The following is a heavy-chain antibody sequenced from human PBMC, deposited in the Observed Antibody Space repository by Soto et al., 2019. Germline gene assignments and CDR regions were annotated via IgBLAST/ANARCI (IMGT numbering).Heavy chain of an antibody. V-gene: IGHV4-31*03. D-gene: IGHD1-7*01. CDR2: IYYSGNT. Sequence: QVQLQESGPGLVKPSQTLSLTCTVSGGSISTGGYYWSWIRQHPGKGLEWIGYIYYSGNTYYNPSLRRRLTISVDTSKNQFSLKLSSVTAAATAIYYCARENYNEYMQRCFDLWGRGTLVTVSS. CDR3: ARENYNEYMQRCFDL. J-gene: IGHJ2*01. CDR1: GGSISTGGYY.